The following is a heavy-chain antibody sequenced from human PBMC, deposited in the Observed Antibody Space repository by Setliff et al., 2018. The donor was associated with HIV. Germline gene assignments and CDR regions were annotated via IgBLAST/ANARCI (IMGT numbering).Heavy chain of an antibody. CDR2: TYSKSKWYH. D-gene: IGHD3-16*01. Sequence: SQTLSLTCAIAAGDRVSNNKAAWNWIRQSPSRDLEWLVRTYSKSKWYHDYEVSVESRISITPDTSKNQFYLHLNSVTPDDTAVYYCARSGTSPIQGVMSGWMDSWGPGTLVTVSS. J-gene: IGHJ5*01. CDR1: AGDRVSNNKAA. V-gene: IGHV6-1*01. CDR3: ARSGTSPIQGVMSGWMDS.